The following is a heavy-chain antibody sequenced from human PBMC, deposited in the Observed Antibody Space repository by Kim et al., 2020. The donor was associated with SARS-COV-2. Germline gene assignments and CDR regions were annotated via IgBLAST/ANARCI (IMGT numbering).Heavy chain of an antibody. Sequence: VKGRFTISRENAKNSLYQQMNSLRAEDTAVYYCARDLRWFGELHHDYFDYWGQGTLVTVSS. CDR3: ARDLRWFGELHHDYFDY. J-gene: IGHJ4*02. V-gene: IGHV3-11*04. D-gene: IGHD3-10*01.